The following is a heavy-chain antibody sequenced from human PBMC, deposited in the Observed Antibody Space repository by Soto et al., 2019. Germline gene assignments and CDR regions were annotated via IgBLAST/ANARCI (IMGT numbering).Heavy chain of an antibody. V-gene: IGHV4-34*01. J-gene: IGHJ2*01. CDR3: ARGVLGRLRARTAASGRLWYFDL. CDR1: GGSFSGYY. CDR2: INHSGST. Sequence: QVQLQQWGAGLLKPSETLSLTCAVYGGSFSGYYWSWIRQPPGKGLEWIGEINHSGSTNYNPSLKSRVTIAVDTSKNQFSLKLSSVTAADTAVYYCARGVLGRLRARTAASGRLWYFDLWGRGTLVTVSS. D-gene: IGHD4-17*01.